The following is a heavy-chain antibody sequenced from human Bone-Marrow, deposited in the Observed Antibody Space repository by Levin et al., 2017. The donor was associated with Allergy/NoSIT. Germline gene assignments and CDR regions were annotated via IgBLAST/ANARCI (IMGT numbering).Heavy chain of an antibody. CDR3: ARINQASGFKNWFDP. CDR1: GVSIDSYSW. J-gene: IGHJ5*02. V-gene: IGHV4-4*02. CDR2: INQRGTA. D-gene: IGHD6-25*01. Sequence: KASETLSLTCNVSGVSIDSYSWWTWVRQPPGKGLQWIGEINQRGTASYRSSLRSRVLMSVDRSTNQFSLMVNSVTAADTAVYYCARINQASGFKNWFDPWGPGILVAVS.